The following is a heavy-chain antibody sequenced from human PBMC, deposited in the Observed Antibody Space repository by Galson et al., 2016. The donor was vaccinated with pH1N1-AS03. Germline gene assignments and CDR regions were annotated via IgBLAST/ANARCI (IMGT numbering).Heavy chain of an antibody. CDR1: GDPMSGNY. CDR2: IHFSGST. V-gene: IGHV4-59*03. CDR3: VRQGNKYHRNAFDL. D-gene: IGHD3-16*01. Sequence: QVQVQESGPGLVKPSETLSLTCTVSGDPMSGNYWNWIRQLPGKGLEWMGYIHFSGSTIYNPSLRGRVTMSIDRSKTQFALKLASATTADKALYFWVRQGNKYHRNAFDLWGEGTMVTVSS. J-gene: IGHJ3*01.